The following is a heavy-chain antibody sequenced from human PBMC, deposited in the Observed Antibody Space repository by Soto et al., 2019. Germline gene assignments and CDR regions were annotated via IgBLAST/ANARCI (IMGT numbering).Heavy chain of an antibody. D-gene: IGHD1-26*01. CDR2: IIPMYDSA. V-gene: IGHV1-69*06. Sequence: QVQLVQSGAELKKPGSSVNVSCAASGGTFKTYTLNWVLQAPGQGLEWIGQIIPMYDSANYAKRFQGRVTISADKSTNIAYMELSGLRSEDTALYYCATWRTYSGSYCFDYWGQGTLVSVSS. J-gene: IGHJ4*02. CDR3: ATWRTYSGSYCFDY. CDR1: GGTFKTYT.